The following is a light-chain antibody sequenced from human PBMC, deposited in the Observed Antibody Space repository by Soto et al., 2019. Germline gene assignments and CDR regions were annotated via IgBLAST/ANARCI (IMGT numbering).Light chain of an antibody. Sequence: DIQLTQSPSFLSASVGDRFTITCRARQGISSYLAWYQQKPGKAPKLLIYAASTLQSGVPSRFSGCGSGTEFTLPISSLQPEVFATYYCQQLISYPITFGHTTKVDI. J-gene: IGKJ3*01. CDR1: QGISSY. V-gene: IGKV1-9*01. CDR3: QQLISYPIT. CDR2: AAS.